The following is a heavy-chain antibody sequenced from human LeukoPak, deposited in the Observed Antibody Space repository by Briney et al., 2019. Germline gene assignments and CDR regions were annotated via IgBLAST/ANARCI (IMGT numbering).Heavy chain of an antibody. D-gene: IGHD3-22*01. J-gene: IGHJ4*02. CDR2: ISGSGGST. CDR3: AKIVVVITMGGGPFDY. CDR1: GFTFSSYG. V-gene: IGHV3-23*01. Sequence: GGSLRLSCAASGFTFSSYGMSWVRQAPGKGLEWVSAISGSGGSTYYADSVKGRFTISRDNSKNTLYLQMNSLRAEDTAVYYCAKIVVVITMGGGPFDYWGQGTLVTVSS.